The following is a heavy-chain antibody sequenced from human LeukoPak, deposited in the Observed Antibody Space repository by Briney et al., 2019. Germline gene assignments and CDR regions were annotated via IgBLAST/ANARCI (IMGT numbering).Heavy chain of an antibody. Sequence: GGSLRLSCAASGFTFSSYWMSWVRRAPGKGLEWVANIKQDGREKYYVDSVKGRFTISRDNAKNSLYLQMNSLRAEDTAVYYCARVPNFDWSPSYGMDVWGQGTTVTVSS. V-gene: IGHV3-7*01. CDR1: GFTFSSYW. CDR2: IKQDGREK. CDR3: ARVPNFDWSPSYGMDV. J-gene: IGHJ6*02. D-gene: IGHD3-9*01.